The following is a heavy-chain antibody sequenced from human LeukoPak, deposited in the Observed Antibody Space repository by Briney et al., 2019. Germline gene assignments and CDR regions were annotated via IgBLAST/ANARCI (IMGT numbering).Heavy chain of an antibody. CDR2: ISSSSSYI. CDR1: GFTFSSYS. Sequence: GGSLRLSCAASGFTFSSYSMNWVRQAPGKGLEWVSSISSSSSYIYYADSVKGRFTISRDNAKNLLYLQMNSLRAEDTAVYYCARDYPYYYDSSGYYDYWGQGTLVTVSS. D-gene: IGHD3-22*01. CDR3: ARDYPYYYDSSGYYDY. V-gene: IGHV3-21*01. J-gene: IGHJ4*02.